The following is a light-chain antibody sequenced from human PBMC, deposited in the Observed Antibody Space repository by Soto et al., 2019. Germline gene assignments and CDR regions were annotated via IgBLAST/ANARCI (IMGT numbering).Light chain of an antibody. CDR3: SSYAGSNKVVV. CDR2: EVS. Sequence: QSVLTQPPSASGSPGQSVTISCTGTSSDVGGYNYVSWYQQHPGKAPKLMIYEVSKRPSGVPDRFSGSKSGNTASLTVSGLQAEDEAEYYCSSYAGSNKVVVFGGGTQLTVL. J-gene: IGLJ2*01. V-gene: IGLV2-8*01. CDR1: SSDVGGYNY.